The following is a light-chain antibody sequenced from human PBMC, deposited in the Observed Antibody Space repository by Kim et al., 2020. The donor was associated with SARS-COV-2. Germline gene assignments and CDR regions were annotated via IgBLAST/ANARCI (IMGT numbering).Light chain of an antibody. CDR2: EVR. CDR1: SSKVGGYNY. V-gene: IGLV2-14*01. CDR3: SSYTSSSTWV. J-gene: IGLJ3*02. Sequence: GQRITVSSTGTSSKVGGYNYVSWYQQHPRKAPNLMFYEVRSRPAGVSSRFSGSKSGNAASLTISGLQAEDGADYYCSSYTSSSTWVFGGGTQLTVL.